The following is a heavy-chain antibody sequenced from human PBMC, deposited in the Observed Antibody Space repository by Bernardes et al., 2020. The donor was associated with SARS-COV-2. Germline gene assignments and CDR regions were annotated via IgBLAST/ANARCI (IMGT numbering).Heavy chain of an antibody. J-gene: IGHJ4*02. CDR1: GLAIDDYA. D-gene: IGHD6-19*01. V-gene: IGHV3-9*01. Sequence: LRLTCATSGLAIDDYAMHWVRRAPGKGLEWVSGISWNSGSIGYADSVKGRFTISRDNAKNSLYLQMNSLRAEDTALYYCAKVAQPGIAVAGYFDYWGQGTLVTVSS. CDR3: AKVAQPGIAVAGYFDY. CDR2: ISWNSGSI.